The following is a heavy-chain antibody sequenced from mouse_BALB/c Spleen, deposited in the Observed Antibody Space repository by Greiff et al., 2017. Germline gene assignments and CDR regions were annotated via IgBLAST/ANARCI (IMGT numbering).Heavy chain of an antibody. CDR2: INPSTGYT. D-gene: IGHD1-1*01. V-gene: IGHV1-7*01. CDR1: GYTFTSYW. Sequence: VQLQQSGAELAKPGASVKMSCKASGYTFTSYWMHWVKQRPGQGLEWIGYINPSTGYTEYNQKFKDKATLTADKSSSTAYMQLSSLTSEDSAVYYCARSPLRSPYAMDYWGQGTSVTVSS. J-gene: IGHJ4*01. CDR3: ARSPLRSPYAMDY.